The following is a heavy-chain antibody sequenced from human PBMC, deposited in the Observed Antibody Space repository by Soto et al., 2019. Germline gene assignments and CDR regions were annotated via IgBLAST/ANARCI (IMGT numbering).Heavy chain of an antibody. D-gene: IGHD2-15*01. Sequence: PSETLSLTCTVSGGSISSYYWGWIRQPPGKGLEWIGSIYYSGSTYYNPSLKSRVTISVDTSKNQFSLKLSSVTAADTAVYYCARHTPAISISDHWGQGTLVTSPQ. V-gene: IGHV4-39*01. J-gene: IGHJ4*02. CDR2: IYYSGST. CDR1: GGSISSYY. CDR3: ARHTPAISISDH.